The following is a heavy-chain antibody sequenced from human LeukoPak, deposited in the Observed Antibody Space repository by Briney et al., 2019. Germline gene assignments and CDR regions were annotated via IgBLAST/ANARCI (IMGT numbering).Heavy chain of an antibody. D-gene: IGHD4-17*01. V-gene: IGHV4-59*01. Sequence: GSLRLSCAASGFIFSSYGMSWVRQAPGKGLEWIGYIYYSGSTNYNPSLKSRVTISVDTSKNQFSLKLSSVTAADTAVYYCAGRGNYGDYYNYYYYMDVWGKGTTVTVSS. CDR2: IYYSGST. CDR3: AGRGNYGDYYNYYYYMDV. CDR1: GFIFSSYG. J-gene: IGHJ6*03.